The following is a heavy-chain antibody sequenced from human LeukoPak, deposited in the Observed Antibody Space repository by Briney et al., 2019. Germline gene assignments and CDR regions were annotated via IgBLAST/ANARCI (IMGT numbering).Heavy chain of an antibody. CDR2: ISYDGSNK. CDR3: ARSRGVAASNWFDP. CDR1: GFTFSSYS. J-gene: IGHJ5*02. Sequence: GGSLRLSCAASGFTFSSYSMHWVRQAPGKGLEWVAVISYDGSNKYYADSVKGRFTISRDNSKNTLYLQMNGQRTEDTAVYYCARSRGVAASNWFDPWGQGTLVTVSS. V-gene: IGHV3-30*05. D-gene: IGHD6-25*01.